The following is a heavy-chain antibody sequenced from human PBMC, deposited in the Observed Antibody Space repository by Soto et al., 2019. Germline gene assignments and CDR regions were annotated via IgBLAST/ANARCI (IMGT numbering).Heavy chain of an antibody. CDR2: IIPIFATA. CDR3: ARDLGPTLTRENYYYGMDV. CDR1: GGSFSYYE. V-gene: IGHV1-69*01. J-gene: IGHJ6*02. D-gene: IGHD4-17*01. Sequence: QVQLVQSGAEVKKPGSSVKVSCKASGGSFSYYEITWVRQAPGQGLEWMGGIIPIFATANYAQKFRGRVAITADESTSTAYMELSSLRSEDTAVYYCARDLGPTLTRENYYYGMDVWGQGTTVTVSS.